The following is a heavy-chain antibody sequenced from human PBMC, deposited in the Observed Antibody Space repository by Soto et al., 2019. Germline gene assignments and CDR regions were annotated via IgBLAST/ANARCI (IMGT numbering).Heavy chain of an antibody. CDR2: IYHSGST. D-gene: IGHD6-13*01. CDR3: ARDWRLRATSERSSSWLLAYYYYGMDV. J-gene: IGHJ6*02. CDR1: GGSISSSNW. V-gene: IGHV4-4*02. Sequence: SETLSLTCAVSGGSISSSNWWSWVRQPPGKGLEWIGEIYHSGSTNYNPSLKSRVTISVDKSKNQFSLKLSSVTAADTAVYYCARDWRLRATSERSSSWLLAYYYYGMDVWGQGTTVTVSS.